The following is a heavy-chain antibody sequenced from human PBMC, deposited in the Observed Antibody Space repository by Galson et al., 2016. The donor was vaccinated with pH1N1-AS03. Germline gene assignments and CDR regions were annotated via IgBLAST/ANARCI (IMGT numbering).Heavy chain of an antibody. J-gene: IGHJ4*02. Sequence: SLRLSCAASGSSFSNYVMTWVRQAPGRGLEWVSSISLSGGGTFYADSVKGRFIISRDNSKSTLYLQMNSLRAEDTAVYFCAKERVLRYFDWPYYFDYWGQGSLVTVSS. CDR2: ISLSGGGT. D-gene: IGHD3-9*01. CDR3: AKERVLRYFDWPYYFDY. V-gene: IGHV3-23*01. CDR1: GSSFSNYV.